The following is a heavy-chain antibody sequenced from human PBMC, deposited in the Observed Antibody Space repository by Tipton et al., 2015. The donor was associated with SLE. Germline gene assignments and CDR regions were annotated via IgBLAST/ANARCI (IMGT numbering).Heavy chain of an antibody. CDR1: GFTFSSYW. J-gene: IGHJ3*02. D-gene: IGHD1-26*01. Sequence: GSLRLSCAASGFTFSSYWMSWVRQAPGKGLEWVASIKQDGSEKYYVDSVKGRFTISRDNAKNSLYLQMNSLRAEDTAVYYCASGGAPVGATSGFDIWGQGTMVTVSS. CDR2: IKQDGSEK. V-gene: IGHV3-7*01. CDR3: ASGGAPVGATSGFDI.